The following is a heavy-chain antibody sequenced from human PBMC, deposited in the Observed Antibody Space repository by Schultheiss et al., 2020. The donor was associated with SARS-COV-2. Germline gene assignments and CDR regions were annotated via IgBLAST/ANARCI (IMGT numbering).Heavy chain of an antibody. V-gene: IGHV3-23*01. J-gene: IGHJ4*02. Sequence: GGSLRLSCAASGLTFCSYAMSWVRQAPGKGLEWVSSISGNSDNTYHADSVKGRFTISRDNSKNTLYLQMNSLRAEDTAIYYCVKSPAGRQYSSSWYSRVKGGHYYLDYWGQGTLVTVSS. CDR2: ISGNSDNT. CDR3: VKSPAGRQYSSSWYSRVKGGHYYLDY. CDR1: GLTFCSYA. D-gene: IGHD6-13*01.